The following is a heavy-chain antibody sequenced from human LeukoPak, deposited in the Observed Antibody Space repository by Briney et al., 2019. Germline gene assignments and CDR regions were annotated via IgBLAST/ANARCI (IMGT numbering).Heavy chain of an antibody. J-gene: IGHJ3*02. V-gene: IGHV1-69*01. CDR2: IIPIFGTA. CDR1: GGTFSSYA. Sequence: SVKVSCKASGGTFSSYAISWVRQAPGQGLEWMGGIIPIFGTANYAQKFQGRVAITADESTSTAYMELSSLRSEDTAVYYCARTSGGIAAAGDAFDIWGQGTMVTVSS. CDR3: ARTSGGIAAAGDAFDI. D-gene: IGHD6-13*01.